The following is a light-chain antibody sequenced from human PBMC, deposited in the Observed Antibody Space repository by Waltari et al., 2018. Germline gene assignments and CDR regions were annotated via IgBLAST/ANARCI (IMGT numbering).Light chain of an antibody. CDR1: QSVLHRSNNKNY. Sequence: DIVMTQSPESLAVYLGERATITCTSSQSVLHRSNNKNYFAWYQQKPGQPPKLLIYWASTRKSGVPDRFSGSGSGTDFTLTISSLQAEDVAVYYCQQFQSHLRTFGQGTKVEIK. V-gene: IGKV4-1*01. CDR3: QQFQSHLRT. J-gene: IGKJ1*01. CDR2: WAS.